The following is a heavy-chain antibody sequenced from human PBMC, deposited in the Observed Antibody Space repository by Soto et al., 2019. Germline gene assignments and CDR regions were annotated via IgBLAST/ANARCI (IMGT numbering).Heavy chain of an antibody. J-gene: IGHJ6*02. D-gene: IGHD2-15*01. CDR1: GFTFSDYA. V-gene: IGHV3-23*01. Sequence: EVQLSESGGGLIQPGGSLRLSCAASGFTFSDYAMRWVRQAPGKGLEWVSSITGNGADTYYADSVKGRFTISRDNSKNTLYLQMNSLRAEDTAVYYCVRKLLSGITFGFYGMDVWGQGTAVGVSS. CDR2: ITGNGADT. CDR3: VRKLLSGITFGFYGMDV.